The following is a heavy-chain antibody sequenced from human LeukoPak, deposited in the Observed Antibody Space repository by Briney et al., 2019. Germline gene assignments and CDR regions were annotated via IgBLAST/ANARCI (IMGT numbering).Heavy chain of an antibody. V-gene: IGHV1-18*01. D-gene: IGHD6-25*01. CDR2: ISTYNGDI. Sequence: GASVKVSCKASGYTFNTYGISWVRQAPGQGLEWMGWISTYNGDIKYEENLQGRVTLTTDTSTSTAYMELMSLRSDDTAVYYCLRDAQRPRLTPDYWGQGTLVTVSS. CDR3: LRDAQRPRLTPDY. CDR1: GYTFNTYG. J-gene: IGHJ4*02.